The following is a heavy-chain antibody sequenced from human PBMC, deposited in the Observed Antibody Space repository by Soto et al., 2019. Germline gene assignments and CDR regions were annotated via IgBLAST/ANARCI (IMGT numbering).Heavy chain of an antibody. CDR3: ARDPGWVGATEEMSAFDI. CDR1: GGSVSSGRYY. CDR2: LYYSGIT. V-gene: IGHV4-61*01. J-gene: IGHJ3*02. D-gene: IGHD1-26*01. Sequence: QVQLQESGPGLVKPSETLSLTCTVSGGSVSSGRYYWSWIRQPPGEGLAWIGYLYYSGITNDNPSLKRRATLSVDTSKNQFSLKLSSVTAADTAVYYCARDPGWVGATEEMSAFDIWGQGTIVTVAS.